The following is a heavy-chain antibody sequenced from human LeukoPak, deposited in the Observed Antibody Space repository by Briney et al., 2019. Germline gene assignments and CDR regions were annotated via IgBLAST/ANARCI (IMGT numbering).Heavy chain of an antibody. J-gene: IGHJ4*02. D-gene: IGHD3-16*01. CDR3: ARILITFGGLMFGTFDY. CDR1: GYMFTSYG. CDR2: ISGYSGDT. Sequence: ASVKISCKSSGYMFTSYGVSRLRQAPGQGLEWMGWISGYSGDTKYSKTFQDRITITADAASNTAYMDLRSLRSDDTAVYYCARILITFGGLMFGTFDYWGQGSLVIVSS. V-gene: IGHV1-18*01.